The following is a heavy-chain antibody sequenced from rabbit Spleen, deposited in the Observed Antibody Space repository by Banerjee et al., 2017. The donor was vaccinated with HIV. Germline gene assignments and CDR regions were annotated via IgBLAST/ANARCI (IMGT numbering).Heavy chain of an antibody. V-gene: IGHV1S45*01. Sequence: LEESGGGLVKPGGTLTLTCTVSGFSFSSNWICWVRRAPGKGLEWIACIDSSDGDTDYANWLKGRFTISKASSTTVTLQMTSLTAADTATYFCARNYVNTFDPWGPGTLVTVS. D-gene: IGHD1-1*01. CDR1: GFSFSSNW. J-gene: IGHJ2*01. CDR2: IDSSDGDT. CDR3: ARNYVNTFDP.